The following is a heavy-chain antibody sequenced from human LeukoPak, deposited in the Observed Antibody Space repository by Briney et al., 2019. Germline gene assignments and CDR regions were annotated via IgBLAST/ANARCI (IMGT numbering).Heavy chain of an antibody. Sequence: SETLSLTCAVYGGSFSGYYWSWIRQPPGKGLEWIGDINHSGSTNYNPSLKSRVTISVDTSKNQFSLKLSSVTAADTAVYYCARGRYCSSTGCYFFKAVGCFQHWGQGTLVTVSS. D-gene: IGHD2-2*01. V-gene: IGHV4-34*01. CDR2: INHSGST. CDR1: GGSFSGYY. CDR3: ARGRYCSSTGCYFFKAVGCFQH. J-gene: IGHJ1*01.